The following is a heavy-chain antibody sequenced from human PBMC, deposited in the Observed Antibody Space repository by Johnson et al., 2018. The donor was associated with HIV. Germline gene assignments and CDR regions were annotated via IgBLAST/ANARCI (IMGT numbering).Heavy chain of an antibody. Sequence: QVQLVESGGGVVQPGRSLRLSCAASGFTFSSYAMHWVRQAPGKGLEWVAVIYSGGSTYYADSVKGRFTISRDNSKNTLSLQMNSLRAEDTAVYYCAKGRSGSSYDALDAWGQGTMVTVSS. CDR3: AKGRSGSSYDALDA. J-gene: IGHJ3*01. D-gene: IGHD6-6*01. V-gene: IGHV3-NL1*01. CDR1: GFTFSSYA. CDR2: IYSGGST.